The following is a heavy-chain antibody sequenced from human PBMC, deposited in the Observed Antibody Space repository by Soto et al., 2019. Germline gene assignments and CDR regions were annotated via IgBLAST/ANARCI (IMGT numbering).Heavy chain of an antibody. CDR3: ARDDESSGYAGTFRH. V-gene: IGHV3-30-3*01. Sequence: QVQLVESGGDVVQPGRSLRLSCAASGFTFSNYVMHWVRQAPGKGLEWVALVSGEGNKHYADSVKDRFIISRDNSKNKLNLEMNSLRAEDSALYYCARDDESSGYAGTFRHWGQGTLVTVSP. D-gene: IGHD3-22*01. CDR1: GFTFSNYV. CDR2: VSGEGNK. J-gene: IGHJ1*01.